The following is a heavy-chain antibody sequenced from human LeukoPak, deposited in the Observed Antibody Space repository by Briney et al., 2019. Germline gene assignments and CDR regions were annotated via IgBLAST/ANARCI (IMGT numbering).Heavy chain of an antibody. J-gene: IGHJ3*02. V-gene: IGHV3-23*01. D-gene: IGHD2-15*01. CDR2: ISGSGGST. Sequence: SGGSLRLSCAASGFTFSSYAMSWVRQAPGKGLEWVSAISGSGGSTYYADSVKGRFTISRDNSKNTLYLQMNSLRSEDTAVYYCAKERCSGGSCASFDIWGQGTMVTVSS. CDR3: AKERCSGGSCASFDI. CDR1: GFTFSSYA.